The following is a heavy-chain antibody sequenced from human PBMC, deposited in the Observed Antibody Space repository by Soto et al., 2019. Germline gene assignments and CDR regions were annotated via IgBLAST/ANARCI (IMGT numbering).Heavy chain of an antibody. J-gene: IGHJ6*02. Sequence: GESLKISCKGSGYSFTSYWISWVRQMPGKGLEWMGRIDPSDSYTNYSPSFQGHVTISADKSISTAYLQWSSLKASDTAMYYCARHYIPSIAARPISSYYYYGVDVWGQGTTVTVSS. CDR2: IDPSDSYT. CDR3: ARHYIPSIAARPISSYYYYGVDV. CDR1: GYSFTSYW. V-gene: IGHV5-10-1*01. D-gene: IGHD6-6*01.